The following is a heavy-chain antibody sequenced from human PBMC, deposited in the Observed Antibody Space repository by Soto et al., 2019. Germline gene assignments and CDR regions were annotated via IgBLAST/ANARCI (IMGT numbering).Heavy chain of an antibody. J-gene: IGHJ4*02. CDR2: IVVGSGNT. V-gene: IGHV1-58*01. CDR3: AADDMTTFI. Sequence: ASVKVSCKASGFTFPSSAVQWVRQARGQRLEWIGWIVVGSGNTNSAQKFQERVTFTRDMPTSTVCMELSSLIFEDTAVYYCAADDMTTFIWGQGTLVTVSS. CDR1: GFTFPSSA. D-gene: IGHD1-1*01.